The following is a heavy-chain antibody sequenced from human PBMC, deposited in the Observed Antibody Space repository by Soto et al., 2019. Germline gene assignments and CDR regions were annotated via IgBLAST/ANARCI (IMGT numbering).Heavy chain of an antibody. CDR3: ARDRGIAVAENYYYYGMDV. CDR2: TIPIFGTA. CDR1: GGTFSSYA. J-gene: IGHJ6*02. V-gene: IGHV1-69*06. Sequence: GXSVKVSCKASGGTFSSYAISWVRQAPVQGLEWMGGTIPIFGTANYAQKFQGRVTITADKSTSTAYMELSSLRSEDTAVYYCARDRGIAVAENYYYYGMDVWGQGTTVTVSS. D-gene: IGHD6-19*01.